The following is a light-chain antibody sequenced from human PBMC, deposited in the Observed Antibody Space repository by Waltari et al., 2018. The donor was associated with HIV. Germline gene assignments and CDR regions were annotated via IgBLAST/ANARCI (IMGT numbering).Light chain of an antibody. CDR1: RNDVGGYQY. Sequence: QSALTQPRSVSGSPGQSVTISCTGTRNDVGGYQYVSWYQHHPGKAPKLIIFDVSQRPSGVPARFSGSKSGNTASLTISWLQAEDEADFYCCSYAGSYTWVFGGGTKVTVL. CDR2: DVS. V-gene: IGLV2-11*01. CDR3: CSYAGSYTWV. J-gene: IGLJ3*02.